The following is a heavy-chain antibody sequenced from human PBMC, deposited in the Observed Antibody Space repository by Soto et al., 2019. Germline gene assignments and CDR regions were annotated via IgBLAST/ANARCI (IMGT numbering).Heavy chain of an antibody. CDR3: ARDSQPPMYSSSSSSAFDI. D-gene: IGHD6-6*01. J-gene: IGHJ3*02. CDR1: GFTFSSYG. Sequence: GGSLRLSCAASGFTFSSYGMHWVRQAPGKGLEWVAVIWYDGSNKYYADSVKGRFTISRDNSKNTLYLQMNSLRAEDTAVYYCARDSQPPMYSSSSSSAFDIWGQGTMVTVSS. CDR2: IWYDGSNK. V-gene: IGHV3-33*01.